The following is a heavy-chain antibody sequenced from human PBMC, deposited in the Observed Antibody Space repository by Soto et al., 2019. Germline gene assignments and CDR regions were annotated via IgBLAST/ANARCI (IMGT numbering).Heavy chain of an antibody. Sequence: QVQLVESGGGAAQPGTSLTLSCAASGFSFGAYGMHWVRQAPGKGLEWVAVVSADGNRQLYADSVRGRFTISRDNSKNTLHLPMNCLRSDDTAMYYCAKVSVGYVDPNLGLAEAYWGPGARVTVSS. CDR2: VSADGNRQ. CDR3: AKVSVGYVDPNLGLAEAY. V-gene: IGHV3-30*18. CDR1: GFSFGAYG. D-gene: IGHD3-16*01. J-gene: IGHJ4*02.